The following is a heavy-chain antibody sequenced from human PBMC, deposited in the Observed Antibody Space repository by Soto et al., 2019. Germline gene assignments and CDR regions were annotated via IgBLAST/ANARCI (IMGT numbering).Heavy chain of an antibody. Sequence: ASVKVSCKASGYTFTGYYMHWVRQAPGQGLEWMGWINPNSGGTNYAQKFQGWVTMTRDTSISTAYMELSRLRSDDTAVYYCAVDIAVAGNRADHWGQGTLVTVST. D-gene: IGHD6-13*01. J-gene: IGHJ1*01. CDR1: GYTFTGYY. CDR2: INPNSGGT. CDR3: AVDIAVAGNRADH. V-gene: IGHV1-2*04.